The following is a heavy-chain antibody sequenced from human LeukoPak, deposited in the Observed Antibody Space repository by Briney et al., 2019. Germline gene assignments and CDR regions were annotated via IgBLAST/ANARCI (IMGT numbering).Heavy chain of an antibody. CDR2: IKQDGSEK. V-gene: IGHV3-7*01. Sequence: PGGSLRLSCAASGFTFSSYAMSWVRQAPGKGLEWVANIKQDGSEKYYVDSVKGRFTISRDNAKNSLYLQMNSLRAEDTAVYYCARGDRTYYDFWTGARDLYGMDVWGQGTTVTVSS. CDR1: GFTFSSYA. D-gene: IGHD3-3*01. CDR3: ARGDRTYYDFWTGARDLYGMDV. J-gene: IGHJ6*02.